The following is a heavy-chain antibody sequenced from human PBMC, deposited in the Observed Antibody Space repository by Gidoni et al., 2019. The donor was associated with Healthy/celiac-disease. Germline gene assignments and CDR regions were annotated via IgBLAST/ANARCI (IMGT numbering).Heavy chain of an antibody. CDR2: FDADAGET. D-gene: IGHD2-15*01. V-gene: IGHV1-24*01. CDR1: GDNLTELS. Sequence: QVQLVQSGAEGKKPGASGKVSRKVSGDNLTELSMHWVRQAPGQGLEGMGGFDADAGETLYASKFHGRLTMTEAPSTDSAYIELSRLSSDDTAVYYCATDGLLRCPTFDYWGQGTLVTVSS. CDR3: ATDGLLRCPTFDY. J-gene: IGHJ4*02.